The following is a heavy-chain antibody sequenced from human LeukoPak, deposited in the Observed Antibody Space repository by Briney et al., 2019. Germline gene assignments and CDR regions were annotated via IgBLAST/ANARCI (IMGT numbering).Heavy chain of an antibody. CDR2: ISGSGGST. Sequence: GSLRLSCAASGFTFSSYAMSWVRQAPGKGLEWVSAISGSGGSTYYADSVKGRFTISRDNSKNTLYLQMNSLRAEDTAVYYCARVNSPAGADLSLAPAAIPDAFDIWGQGTMVTVSS. CDR1: GFTFSSYA. J-gene: IGHJ3*02. CDR3: ARVNSPAGADLSLAPAAIPDAFDI. V-gene: IGHV3-23*01. D-gene: IGHD2-2*01.